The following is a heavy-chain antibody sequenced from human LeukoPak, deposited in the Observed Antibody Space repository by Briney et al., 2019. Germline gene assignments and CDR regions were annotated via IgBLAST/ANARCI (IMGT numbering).Heavy chain of an antibody. V-gene: IGHV3-30*18. D-gene: IGHD2-2*01. J-gene: IGHJ5*02. Sequence: GGSLRLSCAASGLTFSSYGMHWVRQAPGKGLEWVAVTSYDGTIRNYADSVKGRFTISRDNSKNTLYLQMNSLTAEDTALYYCAEGGCSSTTCYLANPWGQGTLVTVSS. CDR3: AEGGCSSTTCYLANP. CDR1: GLTFSSYG. CDR2: TSYDGTIR.